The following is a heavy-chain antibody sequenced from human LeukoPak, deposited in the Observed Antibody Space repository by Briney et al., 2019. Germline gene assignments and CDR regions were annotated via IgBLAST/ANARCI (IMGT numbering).Heavy chain of an antibody. V-gene: IGHV1-2*02. Sequence: ASVKVSCKASGFTFTVYNIHWVRQAPGQGLEWMGWINPNNGGTNYAQKFQGRVTMTRDTSISTAYMELSRLRFDDTAVYYCARSPDILTGEKFDYWGQGTLVTVSS. J-gene: IGHJ4*02. D-gene: IGHD3-9*01. CDR2: INPNNGGT. CDR1: GFTFTVYN. CDR3: ARSPDILTGEKFDY.